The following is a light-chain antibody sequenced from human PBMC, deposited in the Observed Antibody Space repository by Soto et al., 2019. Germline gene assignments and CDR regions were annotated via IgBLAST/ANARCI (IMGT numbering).Light chain of an antibody. CDR3: SSYTSSSTVV. V-gene: IGLV2-14*03. Sequence: QSALTQPASVSGSPGQSITISCTGTSSDVGGYNYVSWYQQHPGKAPKLMIYDVSNRPSGVSNRFSGSKSVNTASLTISGLQADEEADYYCSSYTSSSTVVFGGGTKLTVL. CDR1: SSDVGGYNY. J-gene: IGLJ2*01. CDR2: DVS.